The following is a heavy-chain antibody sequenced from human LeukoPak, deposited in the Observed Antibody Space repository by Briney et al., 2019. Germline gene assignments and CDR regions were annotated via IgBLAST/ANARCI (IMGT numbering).Heavy chain of an antibody. D-gene: IGHD4-17*01. CDR2: ISSSSSYI. J-gene: IGHJ4*02. CDR3: ASGVYGGYAGPSGY. V-gene: IGHV3-21*01. CDR1: GLNFSTYS. Sequence: PGGSLRLSCAASGLNFSTYSLKWVRQAPGKGQEWGSCISSSSSYIYYADSVKGRFTTSRDNAKNSPYLRMNSLRAYDTAVYYCASGVYGGYAGPSGYWGQGTLVTVS.